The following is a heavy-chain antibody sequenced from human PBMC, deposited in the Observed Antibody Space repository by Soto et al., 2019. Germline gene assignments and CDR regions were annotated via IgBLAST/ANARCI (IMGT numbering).Heavy chain of an antibody. J-gene: IGHJ4*02. CDR3: ARESEDLTSNFDY. Sequence: GGSLRLSCAASGFTFARYSMNWVRQAPGKGLEWVSSISSTTNYIYYGDSMKGRFTISRDNAKNSLYLEMNSLRAEDTAVYYCARESEDLTSNFDYWGQGTLVTVSS. V-gene: IGHV3-21*06. CDR2: ISSTTNYI. CDR1: GFTFARYS.